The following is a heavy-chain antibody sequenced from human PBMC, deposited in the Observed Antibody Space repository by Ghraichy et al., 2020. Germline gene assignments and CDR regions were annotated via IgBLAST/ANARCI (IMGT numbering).Heavy chain of an antibody. CDR3: ARALWYSLSWAHFAY. Sequence: GGSLRLSCAASGFTFSSYSMNWVRQAPGKGLEWVAHISSRSSNIYYADSVKGRFTIARDNAKNSLYLQMNNLRDEDTAVYYCARALWYSLSWAHFAYWGQGILVTVSS. D-gene: IGHD6-13*01. CDR1: GFTFSSYS. V-gene: IGHV3-48*02. CDR2: ISSRSSNI. J-gene: IGHJ4*02.